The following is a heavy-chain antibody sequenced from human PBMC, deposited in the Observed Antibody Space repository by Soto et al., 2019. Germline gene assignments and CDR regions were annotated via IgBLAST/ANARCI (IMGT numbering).Heavy chain of an antibody. V-gene: IGHV3-72*01. D-gene: IGHD2-2*01. Sequence: GGSLRLSCAASGFTFSDHYMDWVRQAPGKGLEWVGRARSRASSYTTEYAASVKGRFTISRDDSKNSLYLQMNSLKTEDTALYYCASSSPTCHGGLCYFEFWGQGTLVTVSS. J-gene: IGHJ4*02. CDR1: GFTFSDHY. CDR3: ASSSPTCHGGLCYFEF. CDR2: ARSRASSYTT.